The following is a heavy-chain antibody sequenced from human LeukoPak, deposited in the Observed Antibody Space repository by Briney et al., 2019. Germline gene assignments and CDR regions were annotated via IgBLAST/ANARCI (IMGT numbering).Heavy chain of an antibody. J-gene: IGHJ4*02. Sequence: SETLSLTCTVSGGSISSSSYYWGWIRQPPGKGLEWIGSIYYSGSTYYNPSLKSRVTISVDTSKNQFSLKLSSVTAADTAVYYCNYYDSSGPVKNWGQGTLVTVSS. CDR2: IYYSGST. CDR1: GGSISSSSYY. V-gene: IGHV4-39*07. D-gene: IGHD3-22*01. CDR3: NYYDSSGPVKN.